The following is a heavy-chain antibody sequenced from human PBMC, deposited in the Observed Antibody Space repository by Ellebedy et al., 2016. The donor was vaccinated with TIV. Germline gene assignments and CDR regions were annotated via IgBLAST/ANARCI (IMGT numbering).Heavy chain of an antibody. J-gene: IGHJ6*02. CDR3: ERARAYGMDV. CDR2: ITGDGTST. CDR1: GFTFSTYW. Sequence: GESLKISCAASGFTFSTYWMHWVRQVPGKGLVWVSCITGDGTSTDYADSVKGRFTISRDNAKNTLYLQMNRLRAEDTAVYYCERARAYGMDVWGQGTTVTVSS. V-gene: IGHV3-74*01.